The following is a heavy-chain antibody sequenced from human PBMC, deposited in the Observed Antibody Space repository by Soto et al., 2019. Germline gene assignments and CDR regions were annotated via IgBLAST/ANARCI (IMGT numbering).Heavy chain of an antibody. CDR1: GGSVSSGSYY. J-gene: IGHJ5*02. D-gene: IGHD2-15*01. V-gene: IGHV4-61*01. Sequence: QVQLQESGPGLVKPSETLSLTCTVSGGSVSSGSYYWSWIRQPPGKGLEWIGYIYYSGGTNYNPYHKSRVTISVDTSKNQFSLKLSSVTAADTAVYYCARDCSGGSCYPGRFDPWGQGTLVTVSS. CDR2: IYYSGGT. CDR3: ARDCSGGSCYPGRFDP.